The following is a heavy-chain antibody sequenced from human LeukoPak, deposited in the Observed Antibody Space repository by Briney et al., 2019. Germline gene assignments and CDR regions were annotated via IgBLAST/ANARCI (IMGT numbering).Heavy chain of an antibody. CDR3: PRGVYVFWSGYLFDS. Sequence: GGSLRLSCAASGFTFRNYWMHWVRQAPGKGLEWVANIKQDGSEKYYVDSVKGRFTISRDNAKNSLYLQMNSLRAEDTAVYYCPRGVYVFWSGYLFDSWGQGTPVTVSS. V-gene: IGHV3-7*01. CDR2: IKQDGSEK. CDR1: GFTFRNYW. J-gene: IGHJ4*02. D-gene: IGHD3-3*01.